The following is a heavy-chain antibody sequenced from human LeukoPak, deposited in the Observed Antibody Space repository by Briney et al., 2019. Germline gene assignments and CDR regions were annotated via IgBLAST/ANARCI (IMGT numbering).Heavy chain of an antibody. V-gene: IGHV4-59*01. D-gene: IGHD3-16*01. CDR2: IYYSGST. Sequence: SETLPLTCTVSGGSISSYYWSWIRQPPGKGLEWIGYIYYSGSTNYNPSLKSRVTISVDTSKNQFSLKLSSVTAADTAVYYCARDLRGYWFDPWGQGTLVTVSS. CDR3: ARDLRGYWFDP. J-gene: IGHJ5*02. CDR1: GGSISSYY.